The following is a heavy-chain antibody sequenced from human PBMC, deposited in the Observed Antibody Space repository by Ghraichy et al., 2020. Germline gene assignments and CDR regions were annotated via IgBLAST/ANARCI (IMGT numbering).Heavy chain of an antibody. CDR2: ISDSGGST. D-gene: IGHD3-3*01. V-gene: IGHV3-23*01. CDR1: GFTFSNYA. J-gene: IGHJ4*02. Sequence: GESLNISCAASGFTFSNYAMSWVRQAPGKGLEWVSSISDSGGSTYYADSVKGRFTISRDNSKNTLYLQMNSLRAEDTAVYYCAKSTIIWSGYYPFDYWGQGTLVTVSS. CDR3: AKSTIIWSGYYPFDY.